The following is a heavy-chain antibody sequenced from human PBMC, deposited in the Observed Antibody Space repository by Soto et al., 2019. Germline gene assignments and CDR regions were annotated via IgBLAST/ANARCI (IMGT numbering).Heavy chain of an antibody. D-gene: IGHD2-21*02. CDR1: AFSLSTGGVG. CDR3: IQSRCGGDCLQSYASYYYYGMDV. V-gene: IGHV2-5*02. J-gene: IGHJ6*02. CDR2: IYWDDDT. Sequence: QITLKESGPTLVKPTQTLTLTCTFSAFSLSTGGVGVGWIRQPPGKALEGLALIYWDDDTRYSPSLRSRITITNDTSKNQVVLTMTNMDPVDTATYYCIQSRCGGDCLQSYASYYYYGMDVWGQGATVTVSS.